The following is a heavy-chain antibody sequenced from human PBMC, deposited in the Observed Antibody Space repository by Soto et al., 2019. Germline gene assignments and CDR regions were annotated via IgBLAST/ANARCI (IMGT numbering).Heavy chain of an antibody. CDR2: IKSKTDGGTT. CDR1: GFTFSNAW. V-gene: IGHV3-15*01. Sequence: GGSLILSCAASGFTFSNAWMSWVRHAPGKGLEWVGRIKSKTDGGTTDYAAPVKGRFTISRDDSKNTLYLQMNSLKTEDTAVYYCTTVLGAPTDLDYWGQGTLVTVSS. CDR3: TTVLGAPTDLDY. J-gene: IGHJ4*02. D-gene: IGHD3-10*01.